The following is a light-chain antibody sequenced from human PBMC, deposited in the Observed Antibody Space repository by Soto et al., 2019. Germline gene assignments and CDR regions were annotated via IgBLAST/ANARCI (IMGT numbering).Light chain of an antibody. V-gene: IGKV1-9*01. J-gene: IGKJ2*01. CDR2: GAS. Sequence: DIQLTQSPSFLPASVGDRVTITCRASQGISTYLAWYLQRPGKAPKLLIYGASTLQSGVPSRFSGSGSGTEFTLTISSLQPEDLGTYYCQQLNSDWYAFGQGTKLEIK. CDR1: QGISTY. CDR3: QQLNSDWYA.